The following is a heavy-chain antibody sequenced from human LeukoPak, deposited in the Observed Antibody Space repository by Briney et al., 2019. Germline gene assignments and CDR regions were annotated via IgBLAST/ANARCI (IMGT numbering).Heavy chain of an antibody. D-gene: IGHD2-2*01. Sequence: GGSLRLSCAASGFTFSSYSMNWVRQAPGKGLEWVSSISSSSSYIYYADSVKGRFTISRDNAKNSLCLQMNSLRAEDTAVYYCARDMRFSCSSTSCYVGHFDYWGQGTLVTVSS. J-gene: IGHJ4*02. V-gene: IGHV3-21*01. CDR3: ARDMRFSCSSTSCYVGHFDY. CDR2: ISSSSSYI. CDR1: GFTFSSYS.